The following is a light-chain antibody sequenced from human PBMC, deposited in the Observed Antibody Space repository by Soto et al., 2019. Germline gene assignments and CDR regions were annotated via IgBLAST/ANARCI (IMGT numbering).Light chain of an antibody. Sequence: DIQMTQSPSSVSASVGDRVTITCRASQGISSWLVWYQQKPGKAPKLLIYAASSLQSRVPSRFSGSGSGTDFTLTISSLQPEDFATYYCQQANSFPFTFGPGTKVDIK. CDR2: AAS. CDR1: QGISSW. V-gene: IGKV1-12*02. J-gene: IGKJ3*01. CDR3: QQANSFPFT.